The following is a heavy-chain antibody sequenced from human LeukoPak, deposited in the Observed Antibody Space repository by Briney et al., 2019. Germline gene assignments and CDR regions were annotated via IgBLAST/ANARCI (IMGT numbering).Heavy chain of an antibody. Sequence: PSETLSLTCSVSGASISSGSNYWGWIRQPPGKTLEWIGSIYSSGSTYYNPSLKSRVIISVDTSKNQFSLKLSSVTAADTAVYYCARGVLTQYYYDSSGYYYYWGQGTLVTVSS. V-gene: IGHV4-39*01. CDR1: GASISSGSNY. D-gene: IGHD3-22*01. CDR2: IYSSGST. J-gene: IGHJ4*02. CDR3: ARGVLTQYYYDSSGYYYY.